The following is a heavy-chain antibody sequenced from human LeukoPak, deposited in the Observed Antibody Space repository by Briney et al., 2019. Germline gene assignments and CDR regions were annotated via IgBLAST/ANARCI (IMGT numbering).Heavy chain of an antibody. CDR1: GFTFSTYW. D-gene: IGHD3-3*01. CDR2: IKQDGSEK. CDR3: AKYYDFWSGRFDY. Sequence: GGSLRLSCAASGFTFSTYWMSWVRQAPGKGLEWVANIKQDGSEKYYVDSVKGRFTISRDNAKNSLYLQMNSLRAEDTAVYYCAKYYDFWSGRFDYWGQGTLVTVSS. V-gene: IGHV3-7*01. J-gene: IGHJ4*02.